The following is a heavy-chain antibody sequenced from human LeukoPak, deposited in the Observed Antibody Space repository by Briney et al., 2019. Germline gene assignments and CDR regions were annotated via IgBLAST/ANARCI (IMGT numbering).Heavy chain of an antibody. D-gene: IGHD6-19*01. CDR2: MNPNSGNT. CDR1: GYTFTSYD. Sequence: ASVKVSCKASGYTFTSYDINWVRQATGQGREWMGWMNPNSGNTGYAQKFQGRVTMTRNTSISTAYMELSSLRSEDTAVYYCARDSLYSSGWPYYYYGMDVWGQGTTVTVSS. CDR3: ARDSLYSSGWPYYYYGMDV. J-gene: IGHJ6*02. V-gene: IGHV1-8*01.